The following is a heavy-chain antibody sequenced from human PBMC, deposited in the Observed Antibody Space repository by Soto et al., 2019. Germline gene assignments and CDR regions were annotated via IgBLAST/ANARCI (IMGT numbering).Heavy chain of an antibody. Sequence: GGSLRLSCAASGFSFSSYEVNWIRQAPGKGLEWVSYISSSGKTRYYADSVKGRFTVSRDNVNNLTYLQMNSLRAEDTAVYYCARTQYYDFWSGYYFDHWGQGTLVTVSS. D-gene: IGHD3-3*01. CDR1: GFSFSSYE. V-gene: IGHV3-48*03. J-gene: IGHJ4*02. CDR2: ISSSGKTR. CDR3: ARTQYYDFWSGYYFDH.